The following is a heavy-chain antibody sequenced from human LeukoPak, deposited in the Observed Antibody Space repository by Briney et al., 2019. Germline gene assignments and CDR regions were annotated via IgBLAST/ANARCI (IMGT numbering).Heavy chain of an antibody. CDR1: GGSFSGHF. V-gene: IGHV4-34*01. CDR2: INHSGST. D-gene: IGHD2-15*01. J-gene: IGHJ4*02. Sequence: SETLSLTCTVYGGSFSGHFWSWIRQSPGKGLEWIGEINHSGSTNYNPSLKSRVTISVDTSKNQFSLKLSSVTAADTAVYYCARGTDCSGGSCYSYYFDYWGQGTLVTVSS. CDR3: ARGTDCSGGSCYSYYFDY.